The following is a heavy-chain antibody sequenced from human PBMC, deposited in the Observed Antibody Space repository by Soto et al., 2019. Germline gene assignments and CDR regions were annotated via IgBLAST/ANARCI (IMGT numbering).Heavy chain of an antibody. V-gene: IGHV3-33*08. J-gene: IGHJ4*02. Sequence: GALRLSCAASGFTFSSYGMHWVRQAPGKGLEWVAVIWYDGSNKYYVDSVKGRFTISRDNSKNTLYLQMNSLRAEDTAVYYCARDYSGSYFDYWGQGTLVTVSS. CDR2: IWYDGSNK. CDR3: ARDYSGSYFDY. D-gene: IGHD1-26*01. CDR1: GFTFSSYG.